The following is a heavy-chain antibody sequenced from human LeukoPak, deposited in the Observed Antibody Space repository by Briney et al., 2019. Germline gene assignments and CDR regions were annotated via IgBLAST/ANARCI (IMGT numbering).Heavy chain of an antibody. CDR1: GFTFSSYG. V-gene: IGHV3-33*01. CDR2: IWYDGSNK. Sequence: GGSLRLSCAASGFTFSSYGMHWVRQAPGKGLEWVAVIWYDGSNKYYADSVKGRFTISRDNAKNSLYLQMNSLRVEDTAVYYCARGGSGLDYWGQGTLVTVSS. D-gene: IGHD2-21*01. J-gene: IGHJ4*02. CDR3: ARGGSGLDY.